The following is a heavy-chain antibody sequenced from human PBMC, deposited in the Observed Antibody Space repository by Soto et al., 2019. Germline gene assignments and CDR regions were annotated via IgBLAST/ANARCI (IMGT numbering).Heavy chain of an antibody. J-gene: IGHJ6*04. Sequence: QVQLVQSGAEVKKPGSSVKVSCKASGGTFSSYTISWVRQAPGQGLEWMGRIIPILGIANYAQKFQGRVTITADKTTSTAYMELGSRRSEDTAVYYCASGTMVRGGDYGMDVWGKGTTVTVSS. CDR2: IIPILGIA. V-gene: IGHV1-69*02. CDR3: ASGTMVRGGDYGMDV. D-gene: IGHD3-10*01. CDR1: GGTFSSYT.